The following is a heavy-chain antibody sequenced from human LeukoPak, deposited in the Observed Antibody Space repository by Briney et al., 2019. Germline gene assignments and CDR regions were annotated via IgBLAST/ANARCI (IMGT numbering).Heavy chain of an antibody. CDR3: ARDLQLGYSSSSPYYYMDV. V-gene: IGHV4-59*01. D-gene: IGHD6-6*01. J-gene: IGHJ6*03. CDR1: DGSISSYY. CDR2: IYYSGST. Sequence: SETLSLTCTVSDGSISSYYWSWIRQPPGKGLEWIGYIYYSGSTNYNPSLKSRVTISVDTSKNQFSLKLSSVTAADTAVYYCARDLQLGYSSSSPYYYMDVWGKGTTVAVSS.